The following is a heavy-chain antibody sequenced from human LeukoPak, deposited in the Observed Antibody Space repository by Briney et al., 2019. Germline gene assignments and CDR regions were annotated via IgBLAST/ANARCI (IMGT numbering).Heavy chain of an antibody. J-gene: IGHJ3*02. CDR2: IIPIFGTA. D-gene: IGHD3-10*01. CDR3: GRPANYFGSGTYYIDAFDI. V-gene: IGHV1-69*06. Sequence: SVKVSCKASGGTFSSYAISWVRQAPGQGLEWMGGIIPIFGTANYAQKFQGRVTITADKSTNTVYMELSNLRSEDTAIYYCGRPANYFGSGTYYIDAFDIWGQGTMVSVSS. CDR1: GGTFSSYA.